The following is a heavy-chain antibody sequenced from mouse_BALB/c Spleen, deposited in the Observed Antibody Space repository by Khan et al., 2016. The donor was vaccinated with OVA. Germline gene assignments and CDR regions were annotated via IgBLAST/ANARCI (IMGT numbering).Heavy chain of an antibody. J-gene: IGHJ2*01. D-gene: IGHD3-2*02. CDR1: GYIFTNYW. Sequence: QVQLQQSGAELVRPGASVKLSCKTSGYIFTNYWIHWVKQRSGQGLEWIARIYPGTDNTYYNEKLKDKATLTADKSSSTAYMQLNSLKSEDSAVYCCAREEALYYFDYWGQGTTLTVSS. V-gene: IGHV1-76*01. CDR3: AREEALYYFDY. CDR2: IYPGTDNT.